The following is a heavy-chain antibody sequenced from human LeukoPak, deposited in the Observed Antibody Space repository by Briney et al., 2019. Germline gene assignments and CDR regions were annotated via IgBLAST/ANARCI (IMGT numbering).Heavy chain of an antibody. V-gene: IGHV3-30-3*02. Sequence: PGGSLRLSCAASGFSFSSYAMHWVRQAPGKGLEWVAAIPNDGSKTYYADSVKGRFTISRDNSKNTLYLQMNSLRTEDAAVYYCANERGYNYGYSFGYWGQGTLVTVSS. CDR3: ANERGYNYGYSFGY. J-gene: IGHJ4*02. D-gene: IGHD5-18*01. CDR1: GFSFSSYA. CDR2: IPNDGSKT.